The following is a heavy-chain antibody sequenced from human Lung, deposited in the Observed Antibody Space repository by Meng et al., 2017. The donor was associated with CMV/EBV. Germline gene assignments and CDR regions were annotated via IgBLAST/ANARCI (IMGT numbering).Heavy chain of an antibody. CDR1: GFTFRTSA. CDR2: IWYDGSYE. J-gene: IGHJ4*02. CDR3: ARAHYDYVWGSSLYYFDY. D-gene: IGHD3-16*01. V-gene: IGHV3-33*01. Sequence: SCAASGFTFRTSAMHWVRQAPGKGLEWVAVIWYDGSYEYYADSVKGRFTISRDNSKNTVYLQMNSLRAEDTAVYYCARAHYDYVWGSSLYYFDYXGQGXLVTVSS.